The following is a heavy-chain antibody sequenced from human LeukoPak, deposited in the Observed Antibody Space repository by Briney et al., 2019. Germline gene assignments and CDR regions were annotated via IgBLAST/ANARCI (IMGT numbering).Heavy chain of an antibody. V-gene: IGHV4-59*01. Sequence: PSETLSLTCTVWGGSIRNYYWIWIRHPPGKGLEWLGYIYYRGTTNHHPSLKARVTISIDTSKNQFSLNLSSVTAADTAVYYCARSAYDSGTPDYWGQGTLVTVSS. D-gene: IGHD3-3*01. CDR3: ARSAYDSGTPDY. J-gene: IGHJ4*02. CDR1: GGSIRNYY. CDR2: IYYRGTT.